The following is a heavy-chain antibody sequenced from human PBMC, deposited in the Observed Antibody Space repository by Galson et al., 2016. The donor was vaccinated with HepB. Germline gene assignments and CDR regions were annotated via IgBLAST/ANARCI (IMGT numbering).Heavy chain of an antibody. CDR3: ATTESWSSSSHFDY. Sequence: SETLSLTCTVSGGSISSYFWGWIRQPPGKGLDWIGYIYYNGDTNYSPSLKSRVTISVDTSRNQFSLKLSSVTAADTAVYYCATTESWSSSSHFDYWGQGTLVTVSS. D-gene: IGHD6-6*01. J-gene: IGHJ4*02. CDR1: GGSISSYF. V-gene: IGHV4-59*01. CDR2: IYYNGDT.